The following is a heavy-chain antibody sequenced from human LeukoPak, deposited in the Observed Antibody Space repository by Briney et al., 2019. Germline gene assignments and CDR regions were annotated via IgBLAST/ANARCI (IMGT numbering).Heavy chain of an antibody. V-gene: IGHV3-74*01. CDR2: IKSDGST. CDR1: GFTFSSYW. Sequence: GGSLRLSCAASGFTFSSYWMHWVRQAPGKGLVWVSRIKSDGSTNYSDSVKGRFTTSRDNAKNTLSLQMTSLRAEDTGVYYCARAPSEIGGYYPEYFRHWGQGTLVTVSS. J-gene: IGHJ1*01. CDR3: ARAPSEIGGYYPEYFRH. D-gene: IGHD3-22*01.